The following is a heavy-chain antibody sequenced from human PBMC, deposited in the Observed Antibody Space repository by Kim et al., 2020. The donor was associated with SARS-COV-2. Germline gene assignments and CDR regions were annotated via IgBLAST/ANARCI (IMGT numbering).Heavy chain of an antibody. CDR1: GFTFSSYW. V-gene: IGHV3-7*03. D-gene: IGHD5-12*01. CDR2: IKQDGSEK. J-gene: IGHJ6*02. Sequence: GGSLRLSCAASGFTFSSYWMSWVRQAPGKGLEWVANIKQDGSEKYYVDSVKGRFTISRDNAKNSLYLQMNSLRAEDTAVYYCARSGGYPPHSYYYYGMDVWGQGTTVTVSS. CDR3: ARSGGYPPHSYYYYGMDV.